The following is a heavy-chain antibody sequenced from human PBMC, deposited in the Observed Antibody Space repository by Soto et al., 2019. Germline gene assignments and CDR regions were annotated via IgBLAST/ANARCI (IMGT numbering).Heavy chain of an antibody. CDR3: AKDRAYDSSGYYHGPFDY. J-gene: IGHJ4*02. Sequence: GGSLRLSCETSGITFSNYAMSWVRQAPGKGLEWVSAISGSGGSIYYADSVKGRFTISRDNSKNTLYLQMNSLRAEDTAVYYCAKDRAYDSSGYYHGPFDYWGQGTLVTVSS. CDR1: GITFSNYA. CDR2: ISGSGGSI. D-gene: IGHD3-22*01. V-gene: IGHV3-23*01.